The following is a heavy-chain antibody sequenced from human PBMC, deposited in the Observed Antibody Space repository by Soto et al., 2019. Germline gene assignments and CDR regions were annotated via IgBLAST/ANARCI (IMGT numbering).Heavy chain of an antibody. CDR3: ARALRCSGGSCYPSVFDY. D-gene: IGHD2-15*01. CDR1: GFTFSSYD. Sequence: GGSLRLSCAASGFTFSSYDMHWVRQATGKGLEWVSAIGTAGDTYYPGSVKGRFTISRENAKNSLRLQMNSLRAGDTAVYYCARALRCSGGSCYPSVFDYWGQGTLVTGSS. V-gene: IGHV3-13*01. CDR2: IGTAGDT. J-gene: IGHJ4*02.